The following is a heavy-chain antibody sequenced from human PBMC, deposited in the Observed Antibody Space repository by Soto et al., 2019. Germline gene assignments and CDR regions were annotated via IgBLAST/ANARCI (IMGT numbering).Heavy chain of an antibody. D-gene: IGHD3-3*01. Sequence: ASVKVSCKGSGYTFTNFYIHWVRQAPGQGLEWMGIVNPNGGSTNYAQNFKGRITISRDTSTSTVYMDLSSLRSEDTAVYYCARDENPFAIFGVGIDYWGQGTLVTVSS. J-gene: IGHJ4*02. CDR2: VNPNGGST. CDR1: GYTFTNFY. V-gene: IGHV1-46*01. CDR3: ARDENPFAIFGVGIDY.